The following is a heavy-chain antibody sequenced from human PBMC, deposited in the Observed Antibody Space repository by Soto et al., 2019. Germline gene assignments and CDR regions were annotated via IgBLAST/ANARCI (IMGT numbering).Heavy chain of an antibody. CDR3: ARSEVVVVPAAILRPGGFDP. D-gene: IGHD2-2*01. CDR2: IYYSGST. Sequence: SETLSLTCTVSGGSISSGGYYWSWIRQHPGKGLEWIGYIYYSGSTYYNPSLKSRVTISVDTSKNQFSLKLSSVTAADTAVYYCARSEVVVVPAAILRPGGFDPWGQGTLVTVSS. J-gene: IGHJ5*02. V-gene: IGHV4-31*03. CDR1: GGSISSGGYY.